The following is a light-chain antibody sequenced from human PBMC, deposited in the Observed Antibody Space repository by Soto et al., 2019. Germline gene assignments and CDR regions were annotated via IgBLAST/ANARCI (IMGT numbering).Light chain of an antibody. V-gene: IGLV4-60*03. CDR3: ETWDSNSRV. CDR2: LEGSGSY. CDR1: NGRSSDT. Sequence: VLTQSSSASASLGTSVKLTCTLSNGRSSDTIAWHQQQPGKAPRYLMKLEGSGSYNKGSGVPDRFSGSSSGADRYLTISNLQSDDEADYYCETWDSNSRVFGGGTQLTVL. J-gene: IGLJ2*01.